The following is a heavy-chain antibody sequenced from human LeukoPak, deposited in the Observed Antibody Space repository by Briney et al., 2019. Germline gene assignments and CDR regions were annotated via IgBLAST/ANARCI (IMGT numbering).Heavy chain of an antibody. CDR3: ARDMESGSTRGRAFNT. Sequence: PSETLSLTCTVSGGPISSYYWSWIRQPPGKGLEWIGSIYYSGTTNYNPSLKTRVTISVDTSKNQFSLKLSSVTAADTAMYFCARDMESGSTRGRAFNTWGQGTMVTVSS. D-gene: IGHD1-26*01. CDR2: IYYSGTT. J-gene: IGHJ3*02. CDR1: GGPISSYY. V-gene: IGHV4-59*01.